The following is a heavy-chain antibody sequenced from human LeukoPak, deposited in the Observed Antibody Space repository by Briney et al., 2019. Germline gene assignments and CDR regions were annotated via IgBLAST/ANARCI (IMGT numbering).Heavy chain of an antibody. J-gene: IGHJ3*02. CDR3: ARALGAFDI. V-gene: IGHV4-34*01. CDR2: ISQNGDS. CDR1: GGSLSFYY. Sequence: SETLSLTCGVSGGSLSFYYWSWIRQSPGKGLKWIAEISQNGDSNYTMSPKSRVTISLDKSKNQVSLKLNSLTAAHTPVYSCARALGAFDIGGKGTMVTVSS.